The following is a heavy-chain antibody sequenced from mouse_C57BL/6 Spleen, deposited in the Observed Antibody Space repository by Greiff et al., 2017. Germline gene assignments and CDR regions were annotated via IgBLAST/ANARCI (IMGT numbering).Heavy chain of an antibody. J-gene: IGHJ4*01. Sequence: QVQLLQPGAELVKPGASVKLSCKASGYTFTSYWMHWVKQRPGRGLEWIGRIDPNSGGTKYNEKFKSKATLTVDKPSSTAYMQLSSLTSEDSAVYYWARYGSSYGYYAMDYWGQGTSVTVSS. V-gene: IGHV1-72*01. CDR2: IDPNSGGT. CDR3: ARYGSSYGYYAMDY. D-gene: IGHD1-1*01. CDR1: GYTFTSYW.